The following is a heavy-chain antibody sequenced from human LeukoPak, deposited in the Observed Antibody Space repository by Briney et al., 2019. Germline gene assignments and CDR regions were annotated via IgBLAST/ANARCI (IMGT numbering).Heavy chain of an antibody. CDR2: FNPNSGGT. D-gene: IGHD2-15*01. CDR3: ARDLLVVVAATPLDS. CDR1: GYTFTGYY. J-gene: IGHJ5*01. V-gene: IGHV1-2*02. Sequence: ASVKVSCKASGYTFTGYYMHWVRQAPGQGLEWMGWFNPNSGGTNYAQKFQGRVTMTRDTSISTAYMELSRLRSDDTAVYYCARDLLVVVAATPLDSWGQGTLVTVSS.